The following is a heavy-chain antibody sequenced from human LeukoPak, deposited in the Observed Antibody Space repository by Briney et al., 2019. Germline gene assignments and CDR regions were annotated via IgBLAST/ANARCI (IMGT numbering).Heavy chain of an antibody. Sequence: SETLSLTCTVSGGSISSYYWSWIRQPPGKGLEWIGYIYYGGSTNYNPSLKSRVTISVDTSKNQFSLKLSSVTAADTAVYYCARGPLGWNDGRYFDLWGRGTLVTVSS. CDR2: IYYGGST. CDR1: GGSISSYY. D-gene: IGHD1-1*01. CDR3: ARGPLGWNDGRYFDL. V-gene: IGHV4-59*01. J-gene: IGHJ2*01.